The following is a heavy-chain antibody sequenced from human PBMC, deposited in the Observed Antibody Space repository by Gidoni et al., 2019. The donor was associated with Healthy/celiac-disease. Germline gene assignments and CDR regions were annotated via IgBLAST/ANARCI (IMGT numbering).Heavy chain of an antibody. CDR3: AKDISTTGTTSAFDI. V-gene: IGHV3-9*01. D-gene: IGHD1-1*01. Sequence: EVQLVESGGGLVQPGRSLRLSCAASGFTFDDYAMHWVRQAPGKGLKWVSGISWNSGSLGYADSVRGRFTISRDNAKNSLYLQMNSLRAEDTALYYCAKDISTTGTTSAFDIWGQGTMVTVSS. CDR1: GFTFDDYA. J-gene: IGHJ3*02. CDR2: ISWNSGSL.